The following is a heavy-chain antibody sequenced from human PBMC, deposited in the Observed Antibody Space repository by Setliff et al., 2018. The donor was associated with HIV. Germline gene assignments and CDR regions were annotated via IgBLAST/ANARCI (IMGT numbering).Heavy chain of an antibody. CDR3: AKDQCITVGAAGYYYLYAMEV. D-gene: IGHD6-19*01. J-gene: IGHJ6*02. Sequence: GGSLRLSCAASGFTFSNYAMSWVRQAPGEGLEWVSAILSTGERTFYAASVKCSFTISRDNSKNTVYLQMNSLRADDTAEYYCAKDQCITVGAAGYYYLYAMEVWDQETSVTVSS. CDR1: GFTFSNYA. CDR2: ILSTGERT. V-gene: IGHV3-23*01.